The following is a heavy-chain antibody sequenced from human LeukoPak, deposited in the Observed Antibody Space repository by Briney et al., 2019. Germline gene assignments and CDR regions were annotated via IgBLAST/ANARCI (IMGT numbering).Heavy chain of an antibody. V-gene: IGHV3-7*01. CDR3: ARENYFDY. CDR1: GFTFSSYS. J-gene: IGHJ4*02. Sequence: GGSLRLSCAASGFTFSSYSMNWVRQAPGKGLEWVANIKQDGSERYYVDSVKGRFTISRDNAKNSLYLQMNSLRAEDTAVYYCARENYFDYWGQGTLVTVSS. CDR2: IKQDGSER.